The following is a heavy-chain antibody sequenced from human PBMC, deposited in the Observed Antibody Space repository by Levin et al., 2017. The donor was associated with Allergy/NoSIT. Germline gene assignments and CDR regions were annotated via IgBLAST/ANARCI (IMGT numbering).Heavy chain of an antibody. D-gene: IGHD2-15*01. CDR2: VYPADSDA. CDR1: GYSFISYW. CDR3: AKIDSHSGYGMNV. Sequence: GESLKISCQGSGYSFISYWIAWVRQMPGKGLEWMGSVYPADSDATYNPSFLGQVSLSVDKSLNTAYLQWSRLKPSDSAIYYCAKIDSHSGYGMNVWGQGTTVTVSS. J-gene: IGHJ6*02. V-gene: IGHV5-51*01.